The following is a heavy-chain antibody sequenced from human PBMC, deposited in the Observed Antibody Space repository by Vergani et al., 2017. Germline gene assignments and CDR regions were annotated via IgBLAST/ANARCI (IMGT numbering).Heavy chain of an antibody. CDR2: ISTYNGNT. CDR3: ARDLDPWYSGSYDY. J-gene: IGHJ4*02. CDR1: GYTFTGYD. Sequence: QVQLVQSGAEVKKPGASVKVSCKASGYTFTGYDFIWVRQPPGKGLEWMGWISTYNGNTNYAHQLQGRVTMTTDTSTITVYMELRSLRSDDTAVYYCARDLDPWYSGSYDYWGQGTLVTVSS. V-gene: IGHV1-18*04. D-gene: IGHD1-26*01.